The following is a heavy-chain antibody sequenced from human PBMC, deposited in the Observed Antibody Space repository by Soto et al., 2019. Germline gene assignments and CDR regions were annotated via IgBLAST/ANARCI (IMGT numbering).Heavy chain of an antibody. CDR1: GFTFSSYA. Sequence: GGSLRLSCAASGFTFSSYAMSWVRQAPGKGLEWVSAISGSGGSTYYADSVKGRFTISRDNSKNTLYLQMNSLRAEDTAVYYCAKDPVYDYIWGSYPWLGYWGQGTLVTVSS. D-gene: IGHD3-16*02. J-gene: IGHJ4*02. CDR2: ISGSGGST. CDR3: AKDPVYDYIWGSYPWLGY. V-gene: IGHV3-23*01.